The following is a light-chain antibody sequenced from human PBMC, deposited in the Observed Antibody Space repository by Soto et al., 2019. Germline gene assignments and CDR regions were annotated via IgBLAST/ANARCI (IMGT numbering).Light chain of an antibody. CDR3: QQYGSSPPLYT. J-gene: IGKJ2*01. V-gene: IGKV3-20*01. CDR2: CAS. CDR1: QSVSSSY. Sequence: EIVLTQSPGTLSLSPGERATLSCRASQSVSSSYLAWYQQKPGQAPRLLIYCASSRATGIPDRFSGSGSGTAFTLTISRREPEDFAVYYCQQYGSSPPLYTFGQGTKLEIK.